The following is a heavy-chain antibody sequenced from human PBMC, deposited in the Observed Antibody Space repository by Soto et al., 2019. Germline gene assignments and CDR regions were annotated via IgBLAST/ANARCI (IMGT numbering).Heavy chain of an antibody. CDR2: ISSRSSYI. D-gene: IGHD6-13*01. CDR1: GFTFSPYT. Sequence: EVQLVESGGGLVKPGGSLRLSCAASGFTFSPYTMNWVRQAPGKGLEWVSSISSRSSYIYYADSVKGRFTISRDNAKNSLYLLMTSLRAEDTAVYYCTRDLAAATSYGMDVWGQGTTVTVSS. CDR3: TRDLAAATSYGMDV. J-gene: IGHJ6*02. V-gene: IGHV3-21*01.